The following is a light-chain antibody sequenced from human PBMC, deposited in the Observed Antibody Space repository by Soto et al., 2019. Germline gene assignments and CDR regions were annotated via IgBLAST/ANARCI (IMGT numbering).Light chain of an antibody. Sequence: QSVLTQPPSVSAAPGQKVTISCSGSSSNIGNNYVSWYQQLPGTAPKLLIYDNNKRPSGIPDRFSGSKSGTSATLGITGLPTGDVADYYCGTWDSSLSAGVVFGGGTKLTVL. CDR1: SSNIGNNY. V-gene: IGLV1-51*01. CDR2: DNN. J-gene: IGLJ2*01. CDR3: GTWDSSLSAGVV.